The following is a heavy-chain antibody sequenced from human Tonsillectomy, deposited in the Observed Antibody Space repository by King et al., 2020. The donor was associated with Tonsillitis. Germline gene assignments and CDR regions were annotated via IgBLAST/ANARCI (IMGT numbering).Heavy chain of an antibody. V-gene: IGHV4-31*03. CDR1: GASISNGDYY. CDR2: ISYSGST. D-gene: IGHD3/OR15-3a*01. Sequence: QLQESGPGLVKPSQTLSLTCTVSGASISNGDYYCSWIRQHPGKGLEWIGSISYSGSTYYDPSLQSRVTMSVDTSKNQFSLKLRSVAAADSAVYYCASYAYTFWTSIGWGQGTLVTVSS. J-gene: IGHJ4*02. CDR3: ASYAYTFWTSIG.